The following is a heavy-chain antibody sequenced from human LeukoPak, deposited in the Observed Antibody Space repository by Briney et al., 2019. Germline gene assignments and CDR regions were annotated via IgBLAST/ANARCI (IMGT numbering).Heavy chain of an antibody. V-gene: IGHV1-24*01. J-gene: IGHJ4*02. CDR1: GYTLTELS. CDR2: FDPEDGET. Sequence: ASLKVSRKVSGYTLTELSMHWVRQAPGKGLEWMGGFDPEDGETIYAQKFQGRVTMTEDTSTDTAYMELSRLRPDDPAVYHCARVCSGCFSDDFAYWGQGTLVTVSS. D-gene: IGHD6-19*01. CDR3: ARVCSGCFSDDFAY.